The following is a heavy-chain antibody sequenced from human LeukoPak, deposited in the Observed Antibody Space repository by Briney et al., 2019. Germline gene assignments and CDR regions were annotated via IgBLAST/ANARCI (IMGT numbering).Heavy chain of an antibody. CDR2: INPNSGGT. D-gene: IGHD3-22*01. CDR3: ARDNPHYYDSSGYANWFDP. J-gene: IGHJ5*02. Sequence: ASVKVSCKASGYTFTGYYMHWVRQAPGQGLEWMGWINPNSGGTNYAQKFQGRVTMTRDTSISTAYMELSRLRSDDTAVYYCARDNPHYYDSSGYANWFDPWGQGTLVTVSS. CDR1: GYTFTGYY. V-gene: IGHV1-2*02.